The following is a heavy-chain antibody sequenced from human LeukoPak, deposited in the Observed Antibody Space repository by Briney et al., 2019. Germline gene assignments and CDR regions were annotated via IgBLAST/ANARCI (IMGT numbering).Heavy chain of an antibody. CDR2: IYYSGST. CDR1: GGSINGYY. Sequence: SETLSLTCTVSGGSINGYYCNWIRQPPGRGLEWIGYIYYSGSTNYNPSLKSRVTISVDTSKNQFSLKLSSVTAADTAVYYCARRQGLGFGNWFDPWGQGTLVTVSS. CDR3: ARRQGLGFGNWFDP. D-gene: IGHD3-16*01. V-gene: IGHV4-59*01. J-gene: IGHJ5*02.